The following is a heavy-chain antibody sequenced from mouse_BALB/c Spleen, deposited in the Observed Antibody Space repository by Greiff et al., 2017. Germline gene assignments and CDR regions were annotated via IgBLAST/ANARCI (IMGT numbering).Heavy chain of an antibody. Sequence: EVQLMESGGGLVQPGGSLRLSCATSGFTFTDYYMSWVRQPPGKALEWLGFIRNKANGYTTEYSASVKGRFTISRDNSQSILYLQMNTLRAEDSATYYCARDISPYWGQGTLVTVSA. J-gene: IGHJ3*01. CDR1: GFTFTDYY. CDR3: ARDISPY. V-gene: IGHV7-3*02. CDR2: IRNKANGYTT.